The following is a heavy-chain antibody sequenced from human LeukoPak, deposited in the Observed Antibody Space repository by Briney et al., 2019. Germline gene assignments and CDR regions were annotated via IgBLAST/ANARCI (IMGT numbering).Heavy chain of an antibody. CDR1: GGSISSSSYY. J-gene: IGHJ4*02. D-gene: IGHD3/OR15-3a*01. Sequence: SETLSLTCTVSGGSISSSSYYWGWIRQPPGKGLEWIGSIYYSGSTYYNPSLKSRVTISVDTSKNQFSLKLSSVTAADTAVYYCARDFRGGTGGLDYWSQGTLVTVSS. V-gene: IGHV4-39*02. CDR3: ARDFRGGTGGLDY. CDR2: IYYSGST.